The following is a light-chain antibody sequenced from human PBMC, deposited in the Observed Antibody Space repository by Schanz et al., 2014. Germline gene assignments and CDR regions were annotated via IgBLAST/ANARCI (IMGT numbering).Light chain of an antibody. CDR3: SSYAGNNKLL. Sequence: QSALTQPPSASGSPGQSVTFSCTGTSSDVGGYNYVSWYQQHPGKAPKLMIYEVSKRPSGVPDRFSGSKSGNTASLTVSGLQAEDEADYYCSSYAGNNKLLFGGGTKLTVL. V-gene: IGLV2-8*01. CDR1: SSDVGGYNY. J-gene: IGLJ2*01. CDR2: EVS.